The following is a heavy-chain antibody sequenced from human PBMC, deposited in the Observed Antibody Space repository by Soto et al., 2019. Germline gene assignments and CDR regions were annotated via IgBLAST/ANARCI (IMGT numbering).Heavy chain of an antibody. CDR3: ARDKLTTVTTNTYAFDI. CDR1: GFTVSSNY. V-gene: IGHV3-66*01. Sequence: GGSLRLSCAASGFTVSSNYMSWVRQAPGKRLEWVSVVYSGGSTYYADSVKGRFTVSRDNSKNTLYLQMNSLRAEDTAVYYCARDKLTTVTTNTYAFDIWGQGTMVTVS. CDR2: VYSGGST. J-gene: IGHJ3*02. D-gene: IGHD4-17*01.